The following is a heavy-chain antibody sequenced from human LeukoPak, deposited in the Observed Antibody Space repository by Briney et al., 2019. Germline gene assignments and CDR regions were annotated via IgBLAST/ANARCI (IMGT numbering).Heavy chain of an antibody. CDR3: AKDSCTGGSCYCFDY. CDR2: IRYDGNNK. CDR1: GFTFSSYG. V-gene: IGHV3-30*02. Sequence: PGGSLRLSCAASGFTFSSYGMHWVRQAPGKGLEWVAFIRYDGNNKYYADSVKGRFTISRDNFRNTLYLQMNSLRAEDTAVYYCAKDSCTGGSCYCFDYWGQGTLVTVSS. J-gene: IGHJ4*02. D-gene: IGHD2-8*02.